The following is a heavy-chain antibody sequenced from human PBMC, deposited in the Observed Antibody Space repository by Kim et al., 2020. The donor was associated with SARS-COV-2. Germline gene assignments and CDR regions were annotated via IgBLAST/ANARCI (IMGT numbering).Heavy chain of an antibody. J-gene: IGHJ4*02. CDR2: IIPIFGTA. V-gene: IGHV1-69*13. Sequence: SVKVSCKASGGTFSSYAISWVRQAPGQGLEWMGGIIPIFGTANYAQKFQGRVTITADESTSTAYMELSSLRSEDTAVYYCARDVDCSSTSCSTFEGWGQGTLVTVSS. CDR1: GGTFSSYA. D-gene: IGHD2-2*01. CDR3: ARDVDCSSTSCSTFEG.